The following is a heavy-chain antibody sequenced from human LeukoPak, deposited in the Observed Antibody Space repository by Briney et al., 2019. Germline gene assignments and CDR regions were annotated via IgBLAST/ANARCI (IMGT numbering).Heavy chain of an antibody. CDR3: ARRGYCSGGSCYPFDH. V-gene: IGHV4-39*01. J-gene: IGHJ4*02. CDR2: IYYSGST. Sequence: SETLSLTCTVSGGSISSSSYYWGWIRQPPGKGLEWIGSIYYSGSTYYNPSLKSRVTISVDTSKNQFSLKLSSVTAADTAVYYCARRGYCSGGSCYPFDHWGQGTLVTVSS. CDR1: GGSISSSSYY. D-gene: IGHD2-15*01.